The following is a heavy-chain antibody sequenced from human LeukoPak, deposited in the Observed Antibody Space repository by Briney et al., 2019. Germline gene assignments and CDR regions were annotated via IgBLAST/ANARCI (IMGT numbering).Heavy chain of an antibody. CDR3: ARDRRHGSSYYGMDV. D-gene: IGHD3-10*01. J-gene: IGHJ6*04. CDR2: ISSSSSYI. Sequence: GGSLRLSCAASGFTFSSYSMNWVRQAPGKGLEWVSSISSSSSYIYYADSLKGRFTISRDNAKNSLYLQMNSLRAEDTAVYYCARDRRHGSSYYGMDVWGKGTTVTVSS. V-gene: IGHV3-21*01. CDR1: GFTFSSYS.